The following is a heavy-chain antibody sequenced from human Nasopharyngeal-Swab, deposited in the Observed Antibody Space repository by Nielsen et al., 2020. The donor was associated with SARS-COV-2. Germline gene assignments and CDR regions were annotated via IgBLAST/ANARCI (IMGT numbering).Heavy chain of an antibody. J-gene: IGHJ4*02. Sequence: GGSLRLSCAASGFTFSSYAMSWVRQAPGKGLEWVSVIYSGGSTYYADSVKGRFTISRDNSKNTLYLQMNSLRAEDTAVYYCARTLGGYYYFDYWGQGTLVTVSS. CDR1: GFTFSSYA. V-gene: IGHV3-66*01. CDR3: ARTLGGYYYFDY. D-gene: IGHD3-22*01. CDR2: IYSGGST.